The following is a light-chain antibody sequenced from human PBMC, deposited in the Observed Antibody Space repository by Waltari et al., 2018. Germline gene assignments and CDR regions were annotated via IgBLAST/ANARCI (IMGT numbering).Light chain of an antibody. CDR1: QSISSW. V-gene: IGKV1-5*03. CDR2: KAS. Sequence: DIQMTQSPSTLSASVGDRVTITCRASQSISSWLAWYQQKPGKAPKLLIYKASNLESGFPSRFSGSGAGTEFTLTISSLQPDDFATYYCQQYNSYSITFGQGTRLEIK. CDR3: QQYNSYSIT. J-gene: IGKJ5*01.